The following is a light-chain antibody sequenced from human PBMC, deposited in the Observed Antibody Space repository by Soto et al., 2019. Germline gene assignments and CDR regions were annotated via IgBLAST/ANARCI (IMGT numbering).Light chain of an antibody. CDR2: DAS. V-gene: IGKV3-11*01. J-gene: IGKJ4*01. CDR1: QSVSSY. CDR3: QQRSNWPLT. Sequence: IVLTQSPATLSLSPGERATLSCRASQSVSSYLAWYQQKPGQAPRLLIYDASNRATVIPAMFSGSGSGTDFTLTISSLEPEDFAVYSCQQRSNWPLTFGGGTKVEIK.